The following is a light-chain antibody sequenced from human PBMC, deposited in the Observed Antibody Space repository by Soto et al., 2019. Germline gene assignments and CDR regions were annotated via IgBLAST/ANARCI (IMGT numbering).Light chain of an antibody. CDR3: SSYTSINTYV. Sequence: QSALTQPASVSGSPGQSITISCTGTSSDVGGYNYVSWYQHHPGKAPRLMIYEVSNRPSGVSDRFSGSKSGNTTSLTISGLLAEDEADYYCSSYTSINTYVFGTGTKVT. CDR1: SSDVGGYNY. CDR2: EVS. J-gene: IGLJ1*01. V-gene: IGLV2-14*01.